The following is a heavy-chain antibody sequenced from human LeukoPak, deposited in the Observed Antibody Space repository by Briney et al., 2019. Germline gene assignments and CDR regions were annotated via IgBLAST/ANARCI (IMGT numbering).Heavy chain of an antibody. Sequence: PSETLSLTCAVYGGSFSGYYWSWIRQPPGKGLEWIGEINHSGSTNYNPSLKSRVTISVDTSKNQFSLKLSSVTAADTAVYYCARGGGGLNGKKKTGKKIRTDYYYGMDVWGQGTTVTVSS. V-gene: IGHV4-34*01. CDR3: ARGGGGLNGKKKTGKKIRTDYYYGMDV. J-gene: IGHJ6*02. D-gene: IGHD2-15*01. CDR2: INHSGST. CDR1: GGSFSGYY.